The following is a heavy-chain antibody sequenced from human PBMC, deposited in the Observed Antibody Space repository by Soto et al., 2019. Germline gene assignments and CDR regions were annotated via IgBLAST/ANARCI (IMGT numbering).Heavy chain of an antibody. Sequence: EVQLVESGGGLVQPGGSLRLSCAASGFTFSSYWMHWVRQAPGKGLVWVSRINPDESSTSYADSVKGRFTISRDNAKNTLYLEMNSLRAEDTAVYYCARVSVSSYQFDYWGQGTLVTVSS. V-gene: IGHV3-74*01. D-gene: IGHD2-2*01. CDR2: INPDESST. CDR1: GFTFSSYW. J-gene: IGHJ4*02. CDR3: ARVSVSSYQFDY.